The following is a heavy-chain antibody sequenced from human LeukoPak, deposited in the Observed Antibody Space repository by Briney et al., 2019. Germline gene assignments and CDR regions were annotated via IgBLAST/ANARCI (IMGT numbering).Heavy chain of an antibody. CDR2: ISGSDGST. CDR3: AKDRAVAGKQANWFDP. D-gene: IGHD6-19*01. J-gene: IGHJ5*02. Sequence: GGCLRLSCAASGFTFSSYAMSWVRQAPGKGLEWVSAISGSDGSTYYADSVKGRFTIYRDNSKHTLYLQMKSLRAEDTAVYYWAKDRAVAGKQANWFDPWGQGTMVPVSS. CDR1: GFTFSSYA. V-gene: IGHV3-23*01.